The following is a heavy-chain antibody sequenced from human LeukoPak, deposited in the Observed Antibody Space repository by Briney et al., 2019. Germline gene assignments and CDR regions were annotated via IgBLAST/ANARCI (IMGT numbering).Heavy chain of an antibody. CDR2: IRYDGSNK. D-gene: IGHD3-22*01. CDR1: GFTFSSYG. CDR3: AKTSRKVRASWDSSGLDAFDI. V-gene: IGHV3-30*02. Sequence: GGSLRLSCAASGFTFSSYGMHWVRQAPGKGLEWVAFIRYDGSNKYYADSVKGRLTISRDNSKNTLYLQMNSLRAEDTAVYYCAKTSRKVRASWDSSGLDAFDIWGQGTMVTVSS. J-gene: IGHJ3*02.